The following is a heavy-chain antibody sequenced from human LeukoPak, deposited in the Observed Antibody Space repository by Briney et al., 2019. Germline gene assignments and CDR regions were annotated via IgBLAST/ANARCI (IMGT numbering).Heavy chain of an antibody. CDR2: INYSGGT. Sequence: SETLSLTCSVSGVSISSTTLYWGWVPQPPRKGLEWIGNINYSGGTSYNPSLKSRLTISRDTTKNQFSLKLSSVTAADTATYYCARYQGGTMFDIWGQGTEVAVSS. CDR1: GVSISSTTLY. V-gene: IGHV4-39*01. D-gene: IGHD3-10*01. J-gene: IGHJ3*02. CDR3: ARYQGGTMFDI.